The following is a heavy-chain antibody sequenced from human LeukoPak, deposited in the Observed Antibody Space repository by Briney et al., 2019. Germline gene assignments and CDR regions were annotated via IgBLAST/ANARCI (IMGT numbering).Heavy chain of an antibody. CDR3: AKDGVWGSYRYSYFDY. CDR2: LSYDGNNK. V-gene: IGHV3-30*18. D-gene: IGHD3-16*02. J-gene: IGHJ4*02. CDR1: RFTFSSYA. Sequence: GGSLRLSCAASRFTFSSYAMHWVRQAPGKGLEWVAVLSYDGNNKYYADSVQGRFTISRDNSKNTLFLQMNSLRAEDTAVYYVAKDGVWGSYRYSYFDYWGQGTLVTVSS.